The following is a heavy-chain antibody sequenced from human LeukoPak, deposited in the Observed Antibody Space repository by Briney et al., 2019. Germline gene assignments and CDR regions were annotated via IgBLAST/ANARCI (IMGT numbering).Heavy chain of an antibody. D-gene: IGHD1-26*01. CDR2: IYYSGST. V-gene: IGHV4-59*08. J-gene: IGHJ4*02. Sequence: SETLSLTCTVAGGSISSYYWGWIRQPPGKGLEWVGYIYYSGSTNYNPSLKSRLTISVDTSKNQYSLKLSSVTAADTAVYYCARLRYSGSYYFDYWGQGTLVTVSS. CDR3: ARLRYSGSYYFDY. CDR1: GGSISSYY.